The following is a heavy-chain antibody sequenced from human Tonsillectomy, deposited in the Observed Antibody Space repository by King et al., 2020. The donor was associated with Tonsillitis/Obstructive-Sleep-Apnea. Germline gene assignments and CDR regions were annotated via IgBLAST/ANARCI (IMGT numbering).Heavy chain of an antibody. Sequence: VQLVESRGGVVQPGRSLRLSCAASGFTFSSYAMHWVRQAPGKGLEWVAVISYDGSNKYYTDSMKGRFTISRDNSKNTLYLQMNSLRAEDTAVYYCARDRLEGEYSGYDLYYYYYGMDVWGQGTTVTVSS. CDR3: ARDRLEGEYSGYDLYYYYYGMDV. CDR2: ISYDGSNK. D-gene: IGHD5-12*01. CDR1: GFTFSSYA. J-gene: IGHJ6*02. V-gene: IGHV3-30*04.